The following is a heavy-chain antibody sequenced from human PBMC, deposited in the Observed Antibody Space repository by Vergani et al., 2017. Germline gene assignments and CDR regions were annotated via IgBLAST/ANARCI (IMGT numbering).Heavy chain of an antibody. J-gene: IGHJ4*02. V-gene: IGHV3-7*03. Sequence: EVQLVESGGGLVQPGGSLRLSCAASGFTFSSYWMSWVRQAPGKGLEWVANIKQDGSEKYYVDSVKGRFTISRDNAKNSLYLQMNSLRAEDTAVYYCARANLVVKRQFDYWGQGTLVTVSS. CDR2: IKQDGSEK. CDR3: ARANLVVKRQFDY. CDR1: GFTFSSYW. D-gene: IGHD2-15*01.